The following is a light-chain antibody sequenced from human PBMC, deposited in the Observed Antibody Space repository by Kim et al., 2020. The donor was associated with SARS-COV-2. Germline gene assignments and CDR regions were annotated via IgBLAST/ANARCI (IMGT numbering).Light chain of an antibody. J-gene: IGKJ2*01. Sequence: EIVLTESPATLSLSPGERATLSCRASQSVSSYLAWYQQKPGQAPRLLIYDASNRATGIPARFSGSGSGTDFTLTISSLEPEDFAVYYCQQRSNLPPYTFGQGTKLE. V-gene: IGKV3-11*01. CDR3: QQRSNLPPYT. CDR2: DAS. CDR1: QSVSSY.